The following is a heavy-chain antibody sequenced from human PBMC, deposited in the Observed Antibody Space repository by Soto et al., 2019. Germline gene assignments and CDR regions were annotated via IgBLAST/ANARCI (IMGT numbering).Heavy chain of an antibody. CDR3: ARGRYGDY. CDR2: ISAHNGNT. J-gene: IGHJ4*02. V-gene: IGHV1-18*01. D-gene: IGHD1-1*01. CDR1: GYGFTTYG. Sequence: QIHLVQSGAEVKKPGASVKVSCKGSGYGFTTYGITWVRQAPGQGLEWMAWISAHNGNTNYAQKLQGRVTVTRDTSTSTAYMGLRSLGSDDTAVYYCARGRYGDYWGQGALVTVSS.